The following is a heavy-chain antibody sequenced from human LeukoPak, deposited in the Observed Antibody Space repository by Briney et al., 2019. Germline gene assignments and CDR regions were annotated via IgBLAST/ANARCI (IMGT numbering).Heavy chain of an antibody. CDR2: IYYSGST. CDR1: GGSISSGGYY. J-gene: IGHJ6*02. CDR3: AREDPQTTVPEGMDV. V-gene: IGHV4-61*08. D-gene: IGHD4-17*01. Sequence: SETLSLTCTVSGGSISSGGYYWSWIRQHPGTGLEWIGYIYYSGSTYYNPSLKSRVTISVDTSKNQFSLRLRSVTAADTAVYYCAREDPQTTVPEGMDVWGQGTTVTVSS.